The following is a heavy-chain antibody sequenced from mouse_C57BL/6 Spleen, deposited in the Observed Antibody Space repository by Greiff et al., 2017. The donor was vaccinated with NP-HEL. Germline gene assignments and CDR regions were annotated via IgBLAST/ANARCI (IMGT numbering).Heavy chain of an antibody. CDR1: GYAFSSYW. Sequence: VQRVESGAELVKPGASVKISCKASGYAFSSYWMNWVKQRPGKGLEWIGQIYPGDGDTNYNGKFKGKATLTADKSSSTAYMQLSSLTSEDSAVYFCARGNYYGYAMDYWGQGTSVTFSS. V-gene: IGHV1-80*01. CDR3: ARGNYYGYAMDY. D-gene: IGHD1-1*01. J-gene: IGHJ4*01. CDR2: IYPGDGDT.